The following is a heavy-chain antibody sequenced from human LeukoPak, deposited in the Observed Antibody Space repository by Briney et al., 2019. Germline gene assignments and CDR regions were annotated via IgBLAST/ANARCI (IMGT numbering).Heavy chain of an antibody. CDR1: GFTVSSNY. V-gene: IGHV3-53*01. Sequence: GGSLRLSCAASGFTVSSNYMNWVRQAPGKGLEWVSVIYSGGSKYYADSVKGRFTISIDNAKNTLYLQMNSLRAEDTAVYYCARAGWDAAGLFDYWGQGTLVTVSS. CDR3: ARAGWDAAGLFDY. CDR2: IYSGGSK. D-gene: IGHD1-26*01. J-gene: IGHJ4*02.